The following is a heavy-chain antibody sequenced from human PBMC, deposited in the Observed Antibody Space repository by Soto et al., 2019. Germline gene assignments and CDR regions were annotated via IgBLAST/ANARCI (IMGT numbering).Heavy chain of an antibody. Sequence: QVQLQESGPGLVKSSETLSLICFVSGEALGSGQSYWNWIRQAPGKGREGMGQTFVTGATKYSASLKSRVTMSVDTSKSQISLTLTSVTAADSATYFCARGRSDSAGSSFGRRMDVWGQGTTVTVSS. V-gene: IGHV4-61*01. J-gene: IGHJ6*02. CDR1: GEALGSGQSY. D-gene: IGHD3-10*01. CDR3: ARGRSDSAGSSFGRRMDV. CDR2: TFVTGAT.